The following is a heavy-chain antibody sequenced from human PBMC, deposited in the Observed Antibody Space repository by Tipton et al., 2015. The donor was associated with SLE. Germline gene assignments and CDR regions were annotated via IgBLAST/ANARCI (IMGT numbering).Heavy chain of an antibody. CDR3: TRHVGGTVIPFDY. CDR2: IRSKANNYAT. CDR1: GGSISSYY. J-gene: IGHJ4*02. D-gene: IGHD4-11*01. Sequence: LSLTCTVSGGSISSYYWSWVRQASGKGLEWVGRIRSKANNYATAYAASVKGRFTISRDDSKNTAYLQMNSLETENTAVYYCTRHVGGTVIPFDYWGQGTLVTVSS. V-gene: IGHV3-73*01.